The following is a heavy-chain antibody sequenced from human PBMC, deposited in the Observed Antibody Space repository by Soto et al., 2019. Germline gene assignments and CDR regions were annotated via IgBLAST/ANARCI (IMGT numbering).Heavy chain of an antibody. V-gene: IGHV3-30*18. J-gene: IGHJ4*02. Sequence: QVQLVESGGGVVQPGRSLRLSCAASGFTFSSYGMHWVRQAPGKGLEWVAAISYDGSNKYYADSVKGRFTISRDNSKNTLYLQMNSLRAEDTAVYYCAKDRSGSYPVSDYWGQGTLVTVSS. CDR3: AKDRSGSYPVSDY. CDR1: GFTFSSYG. CDR2: ISYDGSNK. D-gene: IGHD1-26*01.